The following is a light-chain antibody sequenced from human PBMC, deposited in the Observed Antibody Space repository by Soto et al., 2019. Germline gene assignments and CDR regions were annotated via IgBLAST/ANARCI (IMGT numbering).Light chain of an antibody. CDR1: QGIRNF. V-gene: IGKV1-27*01. CDR2: AAS. CDR3: QQYSSVPV. J-gene: IGKJ3*01. Sequence: DIQMTQSPTSLSASVGDRVTITCRASQGIRNFVAWYQQKPGKAPKLLIYAASTLQSGVPSRFSGSGSGTDFTISFDIRQAEDFAIYSCQQYSSVPVFGPGTKVEIK.